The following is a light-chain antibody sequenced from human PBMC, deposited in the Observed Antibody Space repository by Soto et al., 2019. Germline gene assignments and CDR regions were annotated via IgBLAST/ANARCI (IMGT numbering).Light chain of an antibody. CDR1: QSVSSS. J-gene: IGKJ1*01. CDR3: QHYNNWPRT. Sequence: EIVMTQYPATLSVSPGESDTLSCRASQSVSSSLAWYQQKAGQAPWLLIYGASTRATGIPARFSGSGSGTEFTLTISSLQSEDFAVYCCQHYNNWPRTFGQGTKVDIK. V-gene: IGKV3D-15*01. CDR2: GAS.